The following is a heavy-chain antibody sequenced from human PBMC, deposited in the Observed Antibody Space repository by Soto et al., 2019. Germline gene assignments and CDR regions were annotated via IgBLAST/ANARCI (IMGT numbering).Heavy chain of an antibody. CDR2: IHPSGST. CDR3: SRGNDAYKGGRT. J-gene: IGHJ5*02. D-gene: IGHD1-1*01. V-gene: IGHV4-34*01. CDR1: DGSLSDDY. Sequence: SETPSLTCAVYDGSLSDDYYTWTRQSPGKGLEWIGEIHPSGSTYYNPFLKTRVTLSQDTSKKQFSLNLISVTAADTGEYYCSRGNDAYKGGRTWGQGTLVTVSS.